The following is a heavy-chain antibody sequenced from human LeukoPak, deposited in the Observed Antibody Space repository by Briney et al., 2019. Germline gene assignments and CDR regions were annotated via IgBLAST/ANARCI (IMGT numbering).Heavy chain of an antibody. V-gene: IGHV3-7*01. CDR1: GFTFSSYG. CDR3: ARVVVKVYYYYMDV. J-gene: IGHJ6*03. Sequence: GGSLRLSCAASGFTFSSYGMHWVRQAPGKGLEWVANIKQDGSEKYYVDSVKGRFTISRDNAKNSLWLQMNSLGAEDTAVYYCARVVVKVYYYYMDVWGKGTTVTVSS. CDR2: IKQDGSEK. D-gene: IGHD3-22*01.